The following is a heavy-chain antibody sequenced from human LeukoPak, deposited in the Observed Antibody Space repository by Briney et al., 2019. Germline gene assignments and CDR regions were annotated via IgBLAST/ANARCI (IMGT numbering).Heavy chain of an antibody. J-gene: IGHJ5*02. CDR2: ISYDGSNK. CDR1: GFTLSVYG. Sequence: GRSLRLSCAASGFTLSVYGMHWVRQAPGKGLEWVAVISYDGSNKYYADSVKGRFTISRDNSMNTLYLQMNSLRVEDTAVYYCARGIVVAGTLSRFDPWGQGTLVTVSS. D-gene: IGHD6-19*01. V-gene: IGHV3-30*03. CDR3: ARGIVVAGTLSRFDP.